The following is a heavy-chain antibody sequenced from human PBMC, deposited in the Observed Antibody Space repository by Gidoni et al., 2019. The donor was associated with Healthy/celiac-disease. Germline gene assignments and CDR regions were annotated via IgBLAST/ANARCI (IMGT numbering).Heavy chain of an antibody. Sequence: EVQLVESGGGLVQPGGSLKLSCEASGVTFSGFAMHWVRQASGKGLEWVGRIRSKANSYATAYAASVKGRFTISRDDSKNTAYLQMNSLKTEDTAVYYCTSNDYSNYLGYWGQGTLVTVSS. V-gene: IGHV3-73*02. J-gene: IGHJ4*02. CDR1: GVTFSGFA. CDR3: TSNDYSNYLGY. D-gene: IGHD4-4*01. CDR2: IRSKANSYAT.